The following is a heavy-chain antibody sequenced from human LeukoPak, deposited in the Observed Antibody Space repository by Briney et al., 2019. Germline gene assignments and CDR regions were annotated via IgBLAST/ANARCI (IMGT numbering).Heavy chain of an antibody. CDR2: IYGGGTT. V-gene: IGHV3-53*01. CDR3: ASLEGGPSDGR. CDR1: GFPVRSRY. D-gene: IGHD3-3*01. Sequence: GGSLRLSCEVSGFPVRSRYMTWVREPPGKGLECVAVIYGGGTTYHIDSVKGRFTISRDISKSTMYVEMNNLRVEDTAIYYCASLEGGPSDGRWGQGTLVTVSS. J-gene: IGHJ4*02.